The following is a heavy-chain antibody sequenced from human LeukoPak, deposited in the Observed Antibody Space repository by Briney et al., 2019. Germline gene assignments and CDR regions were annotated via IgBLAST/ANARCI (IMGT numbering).Heavy chain of an antibody. V-gene: IGHV3-23*01. CDR3: AKGWDIVRAFDI. D-gene: IGHD2-15*01. J-gene: IGHJ3*02. CDR2: ISGSGGST. Sequence: GGSLRLSCAASGFTFSSYAMSWVRQAPGKELEWVSAISGSGGSTYYADSVKGRFTISRDNSKNTLYLKMNSPRAEDTAVYYCAKGWDIVRAFDIWGQGTMVTVSS. CDR1: GFTFSSYA.